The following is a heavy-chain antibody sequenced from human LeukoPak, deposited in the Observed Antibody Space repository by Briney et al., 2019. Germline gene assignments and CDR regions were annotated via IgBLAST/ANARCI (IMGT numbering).Heavy chain of an antibody. J-gene: IGHJ3*02. Sequence: AGGSLRLSCAASGFIFRSYSMIWVRQAPGKGLEWVSYINTGGIITSYADSVKGRFTISRDNAKNSLNLQMNSLRHQDTAVYYCAREGFYGGFDIWGQGTMVTVSS. CDR3: AREGFYGGFDI. CDR1: GFIFRSYS. CDR2: INTGGIIT. D-gene: IGHD3-10*01. V-gene: IGHV3-48*02.